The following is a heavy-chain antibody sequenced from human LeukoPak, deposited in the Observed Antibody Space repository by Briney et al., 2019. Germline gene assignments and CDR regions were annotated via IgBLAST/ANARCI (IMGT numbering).Heavy chain of an antibody. D-gene: IGHD2-15*01. CDR2: INAGNGNT. Sequence: ASVKVSCKASGYTFTSFAMHWVRQAPGQRLEWMGWINAGNGNTKYSQKFQGRVTITRDTSASTAYMELSSLRSEDTAVYYCARGSALLALSFDYWGQGTLVTVSS. CDR3: ARGSALLALSFDY. J-gene: IGHJ4*02. CDR1: GYTFTSFA. V-gene: IGHV1-3*01.